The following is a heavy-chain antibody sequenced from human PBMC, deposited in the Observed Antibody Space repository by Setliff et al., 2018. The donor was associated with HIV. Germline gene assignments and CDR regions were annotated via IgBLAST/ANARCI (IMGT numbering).Heavy chain of an antibody. V-gene: IGHV4-4*08. D-gene: IGHD1-26*01. Sequence: PSETLSFTCAVSGGSITNKYWSWIRQPPGKGLEWLGYVSSSGTTNYTPSLESRLTISIDTSKNQFSLKLSSVTAADTAVYYCARGELLPGWFDPWGQGTLVTVSS. J-gene: IGHJ5*02. CDR1: GGSITNKY. CDR3: ARGELLPGWFDP. CDR2: VSSSGTT.